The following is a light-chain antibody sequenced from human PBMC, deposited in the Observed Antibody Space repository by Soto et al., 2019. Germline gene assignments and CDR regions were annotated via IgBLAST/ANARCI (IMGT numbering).Light chain of an antibody. Sequence: SLSVATLSATKGDRVTITCRASHSISSWLACYQQKPGKAPKLLIYDASSLESGVPSRFSGSGSGTEFTLTISRLEPEDFAVYSCQQYSSSPITFGQGTRLAI. CDR2: DAS. CDR1: HSISSW. CDR3: QQYSSSPIT. J-gene: IGKJ5*01. V-gene: IGKV1-5*01.